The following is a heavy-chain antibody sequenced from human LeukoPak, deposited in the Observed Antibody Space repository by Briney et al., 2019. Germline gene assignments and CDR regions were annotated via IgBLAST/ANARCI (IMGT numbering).Heavy chain of an antibody. D-gene: IGHD3-22*01. CDR1: GFTFSSYG. V-gene: IGHV3-23*01. CDR2: LSDSGGRT. Sequence: GGSLRLSCAASGFTFSSYGMMWVRQAPGKGLEWVSALSDSGGRTDYANSVKGRFTISRDNSKNTLYLQMNSLRAEDTAVYYCAKDQVTMIVVVADYWGQGTLVTVSS. J-gene: IGHJ4*02. CDR3: AKDQVTMIVVVADY.